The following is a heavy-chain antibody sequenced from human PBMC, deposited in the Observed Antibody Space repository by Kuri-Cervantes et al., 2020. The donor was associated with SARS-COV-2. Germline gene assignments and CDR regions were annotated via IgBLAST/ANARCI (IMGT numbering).Heavy chain of an antibody. D-gene: IGHD2-2*01. J-gene: IGHJ3*02. Sequence: GGSLRLSCAASGFTFSSYAMSWVRQAPGKGLEWVSAISGSGGSTYYADSVKGRLTISRDNSKNTLYLQMNSLRAEDTAVYYCAGRLYQLLSRGAFDIWGQGKTVTVSS. V-gene: IGHV3-23*01. CDR3: AGRLYQLLSRGAFDI. CDR1: GFTFSSYA. CDR2: ISGSGGST.